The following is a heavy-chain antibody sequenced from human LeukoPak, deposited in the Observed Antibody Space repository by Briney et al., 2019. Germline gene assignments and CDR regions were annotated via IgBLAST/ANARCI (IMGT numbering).Heavy chain of an antibody. D-gene: IGHD3-22*01. V-gene: IGHV1-46*01. CDR1: GYTFTSYY. CDR2: INPSGGST. J-gene: IGHJ5*02. CDR3: ADSSWNYYDSSGTHSWFDP. Sequence: GASVKVSCKASGYTFTSYYMHWVRQAPGQGLEWMGIINPSGGSTSYAQKFQGRVTITADKSTSTAYMELSSLRSEDTAVYYCADSSWNYYDSSGTHSWFDPWGQGTLVTVSS.